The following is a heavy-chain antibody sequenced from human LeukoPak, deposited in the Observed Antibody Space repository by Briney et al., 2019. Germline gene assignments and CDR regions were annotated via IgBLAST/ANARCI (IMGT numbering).Heavy chain of an antibody. CDR2: INPSGGST. CDR1: GYTFTSYY. J-gene: IGHJ4*02. D-gene: IGHD1-26*01. V-gene: IGHV1-46*01. Sequence: GASVKVSCKASGYTFTSYYMHWVRQAPGQGLEWMGIINPSGGSTSYAQKFQGRVTMTRDTSTSTVYMELSSLRSEDTAVYYCARDLGTVGATTDEIFDYWGQGTLVTVSS. CDR3: ARDLGTVGATTDEIFDY.